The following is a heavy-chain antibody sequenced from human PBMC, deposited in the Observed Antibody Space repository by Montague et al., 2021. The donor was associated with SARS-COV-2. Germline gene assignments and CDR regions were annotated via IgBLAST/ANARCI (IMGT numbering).Heavy chain of an antibody. J-gene: IGHJ5*02. CDR3: ARDGTAGDWFDP. CDR1: GGSIRSENYY. D-gene: IGHD1-26*01. Sequence: TLSLTCTDSGGSIRSENYYWSWIRQHPGKGLEWIGYIHYSGSTDYNPSLNSRVSISVDTSKNQFSLKLRSVTAADTAVYFCARDGTAGDWFDPWGQGTLVTVSS. V-gene: IGHV4-31*03. CDR2: IHYSGST.